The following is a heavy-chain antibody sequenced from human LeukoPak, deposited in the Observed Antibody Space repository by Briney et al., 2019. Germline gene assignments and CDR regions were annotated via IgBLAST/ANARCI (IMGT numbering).Heavy chain of an antibody. CDR3: AXISGYSGYDGDY. J-gene: IGHJ4*02. D-gene: IGHD5-12*01. CDR2: ISSSSSYI. V-gene: IGHV3-21*01. Sequence: GGSLRLSCAASGFTFSSYSMNWVRQAPGKGLEWVSSISSSSSYIYYADSVKGRFTISRDNAKNSLYLQMNSLRAEDTAVYYCAXISGYSGYDGDYWGQGTLVTVSS. CDR1: GFTFSSYS.